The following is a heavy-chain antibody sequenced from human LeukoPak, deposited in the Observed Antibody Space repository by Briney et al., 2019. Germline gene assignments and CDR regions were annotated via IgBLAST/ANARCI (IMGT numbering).Heavy chain of an antibody. D-gene: IGHD3-16*01. CDR3: ARVSLITFGGPFDY. CDR2: IYYSGST. J-gene: IGHJ4*02. V-gene: IGHV4-30-4*08. Sequence: PSETLSLTCTVSGGSISSGDYYWGWIRQPPGKGLEWIGYIYYSGSTYYNPSLKSRVTISVDTSKNQFSLKLSSVTAADTAVYYCARVSLITFGGPFDYWGQGTLVTVSS. CDR1: GGSISSGDYY.